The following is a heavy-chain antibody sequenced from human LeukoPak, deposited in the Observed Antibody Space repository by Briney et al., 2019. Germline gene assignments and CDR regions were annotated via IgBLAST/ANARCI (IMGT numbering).Heavy chain of an antibody. CDR2: INPNRGVT. V-gene: IGHV1-2*02. Sequence: ASVKVSCKASGYTFSGYYIYWVRQAPGQGLEWVGYINPNRGVTKYAQKFQGRVTMTRDMSFTTAYMELNSLTSDDTAVYYCARAKIGYHYQTFDNWGEGTLVTVTS. CDR1: GYTFSGYY. CDR3: ARAKIGYHYQTFDN. J-gene: IGHJ4*02. D-gene: IGHD5-24*01.